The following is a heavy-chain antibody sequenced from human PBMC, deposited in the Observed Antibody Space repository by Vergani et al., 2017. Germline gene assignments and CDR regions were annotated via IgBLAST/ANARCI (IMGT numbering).Heavy chain of an antibody. J-gene: IGHJ4*02. CDR3: ASALGHCTGGNCFPNYYFEY. CDR1: GYSITSGHY. CDR2: VFHNGTT. Sequence: QVQLQESGPGLVKPSETLSLTCSVSGYSITSGHYWDWIRQPPGKGLEWIGSVFHNGTTYYSPSLKSRVTILVDTSKNQFSQKLSSVTAADTAVYYCASALGHCTGGNCFPNYYFEYWGQGTLVTVSS. D-gene: IGHD2-8*02. V-gene: IGHV4-38-2*02.